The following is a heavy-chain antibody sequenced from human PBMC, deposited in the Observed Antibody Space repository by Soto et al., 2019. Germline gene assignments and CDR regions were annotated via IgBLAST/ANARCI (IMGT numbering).Heavy chain of an antibody. CDR1: GLSFSDVK. CDR3: ATDYGCAFQI. CDR2: IQTKTGGGTA. J-gene: IGHJ3*02. D-gene: IGHD4-17*01. V-gene: IGHV3-15*01. Sequence: EVQLVASGGVLVKPGESLRLSCAGSGLSFSDVKMTWVRQLPGKGLEWVGRIQTKTGGGTADYPAAVRGRFTISRDDSKNTLYLHSHSLNTDYTAVYYCATDYGCAFQIWGQGTTVTVPS.